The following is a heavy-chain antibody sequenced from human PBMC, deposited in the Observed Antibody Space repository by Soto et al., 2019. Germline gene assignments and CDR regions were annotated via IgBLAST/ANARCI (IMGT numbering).Heavy chain of an antibody. CDR3: ARVQWSSTSVGMDV. Sequence: PGGSLRLSCEGSGFTFSSYIMNWVRQTPGKGLEWLSSIRDSSSYIYYAGSVKGRFPISRDNAKNSLYLQMNSLRAEDTAVYYCARVQWSSTSVGMDVWGRGTTVTVSS. V-gene: IGHV3-21*01. CDR1: GFTFSSYI. J-gene: IGHJ6*02. D-gene: IGHD2-2*01. CDR2: IRDSSSYI.